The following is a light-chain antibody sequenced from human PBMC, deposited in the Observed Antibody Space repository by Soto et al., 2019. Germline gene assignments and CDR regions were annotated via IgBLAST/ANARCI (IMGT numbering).Light chain of an antibody. CDR2: EVS. Sequence: QSALTQPASVSGSPGQSITISCTGTSSDVGAYNYVSWYQQHPGKAPKLMIYEVSSRPSGVSNRFSGSKSGNTASLTISGLQAEDEADYYCASYTSSSTWVFGGGTNSPS. J-gene: IGLJ3*02. V-gene: IGLV2-14*01. CDR1: SSDVGAYNY. CDR3: ASYTSSSTWV.